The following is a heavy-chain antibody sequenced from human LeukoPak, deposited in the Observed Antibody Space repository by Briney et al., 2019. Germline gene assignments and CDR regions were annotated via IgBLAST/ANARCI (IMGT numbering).Heavy chain of an antibody. CDR3: ARAYSSSWPPYFDY. Sequence: SETLSLTCTVSGGSISSGGYYWSWIRQPPGKGLEWIGYIYHSGSTYYNPSLKSRVTISVDTSKNQFSLKLSSVTAADTAVYYCARAYSSSWPPYFDYWGQGTLVIVSS. D-gene: IGHD6-13*01. J-gene: IGHJ4*02. CDR2: IYHSGST. V-gene: IGHV4-30-2*02. CDR1: GGSISSGGYY.